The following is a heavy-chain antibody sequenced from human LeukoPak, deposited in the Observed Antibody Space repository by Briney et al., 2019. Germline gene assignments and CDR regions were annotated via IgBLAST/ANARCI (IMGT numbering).Heavy chain of an antibody. D-gene: IGHD2-2*01. J-gene: IGHJ4*02. CDR2: IYTSGST. CDR3: ARGMPLVGRNHFDS. CDR1: GDSISSYY. Sequence: SETLSLTCTVSGDSISSYYWSWIRQPAGKGLEWIGRIYTSGSTNYNPSLKSRVTMSVDASKNQFSLKLSSVTAADTAVYYCARGMPLVGRNHFDSWGQGTLVTVSS. V-gene: IGHV4-4*07.